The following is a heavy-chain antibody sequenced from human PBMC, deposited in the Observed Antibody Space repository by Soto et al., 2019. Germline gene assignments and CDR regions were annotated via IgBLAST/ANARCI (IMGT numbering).Heavy chain of an antibody. CDR2: ISGGGDGT. CDR3: AKKGLGSLKTFCSGSGCHYAFDI. Sequence: EVQLLESGGGLVQPGGSLRLSCAASGFTFSSYAMSWVRQAPGKGLEWVSTISGGGDGTNYADSVNGHFTISRDNDKNTMYLKMNSLRAEDTAIYYCAKKGLGSLKTFCSGSGCHYAFDIWGQGTMVTVSS. J-gene: IGHJ3*02. V-gene: IGHV3-23*01. CDR1: GFTFSSYA. D-gene: IGHD2-15*01.